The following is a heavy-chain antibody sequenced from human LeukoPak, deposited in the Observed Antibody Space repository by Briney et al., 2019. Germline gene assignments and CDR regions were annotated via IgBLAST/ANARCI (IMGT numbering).Heavy chain of an antibody. J-gene: IGHJ6*02. CDR2: IYTSGST. CDR3: ASQPARYYYYGMDV. CDR1: GGSISSYY. V-gene: IGHV4-4*07. Sequence: PSETLSLTCTVSGGSISSYYWSWIRQPAGKGLEWIGRIYTSGSTNYNPSLKSRVTMSVDTSKNQFSLKLSSVTAADTAVYYCASQPARYYYYGMDVWGQGTTVTVSS.